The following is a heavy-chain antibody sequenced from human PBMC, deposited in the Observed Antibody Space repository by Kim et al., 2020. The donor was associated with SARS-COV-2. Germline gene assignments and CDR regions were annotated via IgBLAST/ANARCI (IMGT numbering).Heavy chain of an antibody. V-gene: IGHV1-69*04. CDR3: ARGSGSGSSPSYYYYYGMDV. J-gene: IGHJ6*02. Sequence: SVKVSCKASGGTFSSYAISWVRQAPGQGLEWMGRIIPILGIANYAQKFQGRVTITADKSTSTAYMELSSLRSEDTAVYYCARGSGSGSSPSYYYYYGMDVWGQGTTVTVSS. D-gene: IGHD3-10*01. CDR2: IIPILGIA. CDR1: GGTFSSYA.